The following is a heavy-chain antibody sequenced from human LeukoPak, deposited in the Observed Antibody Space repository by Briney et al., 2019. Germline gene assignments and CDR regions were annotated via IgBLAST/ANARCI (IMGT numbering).Heavy chain of an antibody. V-gene: IGHV4-39*07. CDR2: IYYSGST. J-gene: IGHJ5*02. Sequence: PSETLSLTCIVSGGSISSYSWNWIRQPPGKGLEWIGSIYYSGSTYYNPSLKSRVTISVDTSKNQFSLKLSSVTAADTAVYYCAREAEYYYGSGSYYSNWFDPWGQGTLVTVSS. CDR3: AREAEYYYGSGSYYSNWFDP. CDR1: GGSISSYS. D-gene: IGHD3-10*01.